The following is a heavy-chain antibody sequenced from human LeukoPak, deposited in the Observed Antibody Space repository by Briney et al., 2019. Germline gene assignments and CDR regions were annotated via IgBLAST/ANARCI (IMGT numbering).Heavy chain of an antibody. D-gene: IGHD2-2*02. CDR1: GFMFTRYW. J-gene: IGHJ4*02. CDR2: IKQDGGEK. Sequence: GGSLRLSCAASGFMFTRYWMSWVRQTPGKGLEWVANIKQDGGEKYYVDSVKGRFTISGDNAKNSVYLQMNSLRVEDTAIYYCARDATSDTLGYWGQGTLVTVSS. V-gene: IGHV3-7*01. CDR3: ARDATSDTLGY.